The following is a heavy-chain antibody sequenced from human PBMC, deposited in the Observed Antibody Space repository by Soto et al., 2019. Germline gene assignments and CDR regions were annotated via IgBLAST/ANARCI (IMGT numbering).Heavy chain of an antibody. V-gene: IGHV6-1*01. CDR1: RDSVSSNSAS. Sequence: TLSLTCVISRDSVSSNSASWNWIRQSPSRGLEWLGRTYYRSKWYNDFAVSVRRRITINPDTSKNQFSLQLNSVTPDDTAVYYCARGYYDYWSGYFKWFDSWGQGILVTVSS. CDR3: ARGYYDYWSGYFKWFDS. D-gene: IGHD3-3*01. J-gene: IGHJ5*01. CDR2: TYYRSKWYN.